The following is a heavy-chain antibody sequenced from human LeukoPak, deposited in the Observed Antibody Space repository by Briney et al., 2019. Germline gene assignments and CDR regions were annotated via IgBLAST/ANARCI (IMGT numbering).Heavy chain of an antibody. D-gene: IGHD2-2*03. V-gene: IGHV3-23*01. J-gene: IGHJ4*02. Sequence: GGSLRLSCAASGSTFSSYAMSWVRQAPGKGLEWVSGISGSGPYTFYTDSVKGRFTISRDSSKNTLYLQVNSLRAEDTALYYCAKHGYCSGISCFFDFWGQGTLVTVSS. CDR1: GSTFSSYA. CDR2: ISGSGPYT. CDR3: AKHGYCSGISCFFDF.